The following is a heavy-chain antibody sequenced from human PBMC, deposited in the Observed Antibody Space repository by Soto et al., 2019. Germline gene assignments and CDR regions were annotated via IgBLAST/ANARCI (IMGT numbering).Heavy chain of an antibody. CDR3: ARLSPSSGWYGYYYYYGMDV. CDR2: IIPIFGTA. CDR1: GGTFSSYA. J-gene: IGHJ6*02. V-gene: IGHV1-69*06. D-gene: IGHD6-19*01. Sequence: GASVKVSCKASGGTFSSYAISWVRQAPGQGLEWMGGIIPIFGTANYAQKFQGQVTISADKSISTAYLQWSSLKASDTAMYYCARLSPSSGWYGYYYYYGMDVWGQGTTVTVSS.